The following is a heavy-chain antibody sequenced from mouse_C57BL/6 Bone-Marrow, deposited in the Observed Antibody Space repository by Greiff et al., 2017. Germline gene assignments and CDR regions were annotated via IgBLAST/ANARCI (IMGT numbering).Heavy chain of an antibody. J-gene: IGHJ3*01. Sequence: QVQLQQPGAELVKPGASVKLSCKASGYTFTSYWMQWVKQRPGQGLEWIGEIDPSDSYTNYNQKFKGKATLTVDTSSSTAYMQLSSLTSEDSAVYDCARGPDYYGSSYWFAYWGQGTLVTVSA. D-gene: IGHD1-1*01. CDR1: GYTFTSYW. V-gene: IGHV1-50*01. CDR3: ARGPDYYGSSYWFAY. CDR2: IDPSDSYT.